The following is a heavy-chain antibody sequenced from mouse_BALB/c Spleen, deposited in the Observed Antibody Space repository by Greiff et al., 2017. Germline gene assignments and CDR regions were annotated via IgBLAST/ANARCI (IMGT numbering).Heavy chain of an antibody. D-gene: IGHD2-3*01. CDR2: VNPNNGGT. J-gene: IGHJ1*01. CDR3: ARYDGYSYWYFDV. V-gene: IGHV1-26*01. Sequence: VQLKESGPDLVKPGASVKISCKASGYSFTGYYMHWVKQSHGKSLEWIGRVNPNNGGTSYNQKFKGKAILTVDKSSSTAYMELRSLTSEDSAVYYCARYDGYSYWYFDVWGAGTTVTVSS. CDR1: GYSFTGYY.